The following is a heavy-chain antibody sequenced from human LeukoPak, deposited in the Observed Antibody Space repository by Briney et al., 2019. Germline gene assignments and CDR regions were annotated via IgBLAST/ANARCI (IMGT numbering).Heavy chain of an antibody. CDR1: GGSTSSSSYY. CDR3: ARGDKQLVFNRNKGGFDP. J-gene: IGHJ5*02. V-gene: IGHV4-39*07. Sequence: PSETLSLTCTVSGGSTSSSSYYWGWIRQPPGKGLEWIGSIYYSGSTYYNPSLKSRVTISVDTSKNQFSLKLSSVTAADTAVYYCARGDKQLVFNRNKGGFDPWGQGTLVTVSS. CDR2: IYYSGST. D-gene: IGHD6-13*01.